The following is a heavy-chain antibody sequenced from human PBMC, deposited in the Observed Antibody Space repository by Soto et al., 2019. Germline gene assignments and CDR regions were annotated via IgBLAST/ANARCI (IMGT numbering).Heavy chain of an antibody. J-gene: IGHJ4*02. D-gene: IGHD3-22*01. CDR2: IWYDGSNK. CDR3: ARSHDSSGYYFYY. Sequence: QVQLVESGGGVVQPGRSLRLSCAASGFTFSSYGMHWVRQAPGKGLEWVAVIWYDGSNKYYADSVKGRFTISRDNSKNTLYLQMNSLRVEDTAVYYCARSHDSSGYYFYYWGQGTLVTVSS. CDR1: GFTFSSYG. V-gene: IGHV3-33*01.